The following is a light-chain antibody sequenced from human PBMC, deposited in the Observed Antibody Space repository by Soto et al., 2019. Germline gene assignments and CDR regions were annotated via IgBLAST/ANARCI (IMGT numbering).Light chain of an antibody. Sequence: EIVLTQSPGTLSLSPGERATLSCRASQSVSSTYLAWYQQKPGQAPRLLIYGASSRATGIPDRFSGSGSGTDFTLTISRLEPEDFAVYYCQQHGSSHPTAFGQGTRLEIK. J-gene: IGKJ5*01. CDR2: GAS. CDR1: QSVSSTY. V-gene: IGKV3-20*01. CDR3: QQHGSSHPTA.